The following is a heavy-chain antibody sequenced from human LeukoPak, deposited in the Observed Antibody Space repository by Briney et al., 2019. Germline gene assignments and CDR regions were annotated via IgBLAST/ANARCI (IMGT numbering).Heavy chain of an antibody. CDR2: ISESGGNT. Sequence: GGSLRLSCAASGFTFSNYAMNWVRQAPGKGLEWVSGISESGGNTFYADSVKGRFTISRDNSKNTLYLQMNSLRAEDTAVYYCARDPDYYDSSGYYSTLDYWGQGTLVTVSS. CDR1: GFTFSNYA. J-gene: IGHJ4*02. V-gene: IGHV3-23*01. CDR3: ARDPDYYDSSGYYSTLDY. D-gene: IGHD3-22*01.